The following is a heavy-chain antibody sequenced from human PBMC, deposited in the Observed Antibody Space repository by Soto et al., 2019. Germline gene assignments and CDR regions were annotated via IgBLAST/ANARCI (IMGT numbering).Heavy chain of an antibody. Sequence: SGPTLVNPTQTLTLTCTFSGFSLSTSGMCVSWIRQPPGKALEWLARIDWDDDKYYSTSLKTRLTISKDTSKNQVVLTMTNMEPVDTATYYCARIPAYYDILTGYWANYGMDVWGQGTTVTVSS. J-gene: IGHJ6*02. D-gene: IGHD3-9*01. CDR2: IDWDDDK. V-gene: IGHV2-70*11. CDR1: GFSLSTSGMC. CDR3: ARIPAYYDILTGYWANYGMDV.